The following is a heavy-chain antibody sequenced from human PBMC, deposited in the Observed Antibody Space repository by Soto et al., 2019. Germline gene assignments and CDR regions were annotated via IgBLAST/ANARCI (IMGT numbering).Heavy chain of an antibody. J-gene: IGHJ5*02. V-gene: IGHV3-23*01. CDR2: ISGSGGST. D-gene: IGHD6-13*01. CDR1: GFTFSSYA. Sequence: PGGSLRLSCAASGFTFSSYAMSWVRQAPGKGLEWVSAISGSGGSTYYADSVKGRFTISRDNSKNTLYLQMNSLRAEDTAVYYCAKAVPDGSSWYSLVWFDPWGQGTLVTVSS. CDR3: AKAVPDGSSWYSLVWFDP.